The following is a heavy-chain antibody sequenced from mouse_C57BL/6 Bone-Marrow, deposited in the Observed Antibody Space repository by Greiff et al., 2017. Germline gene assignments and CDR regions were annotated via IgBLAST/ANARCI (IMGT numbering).Heavy chain of an antibody. CDR2: ISYDGSN. CDR3: ASGNPGCAY. CDR1: GYSIPSGYY. Sequence: EVQLQESGPGLVKPSQSLSLTCSVTGYSIPSGYYWNWIRQFPGNKLEWMGYISYDGSNHFTPSLKNRIPLTRAQSKTHSFLKLNSGTTEDTATYYCASGNPGCAYWGQGTLVTVSA. J-gene: IGHJ3*01. V-gene: IGHV3-6*01.